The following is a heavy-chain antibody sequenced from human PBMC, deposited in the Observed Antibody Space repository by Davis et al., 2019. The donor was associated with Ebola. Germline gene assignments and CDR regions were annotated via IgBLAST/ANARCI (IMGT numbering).Heavy chain of an antibody. J-gene: IGHJ6*02. V-gene: IGHV6-1*01. D-gene: IGHD5-18*01. CDR3: ARGWLRGGMDV. CDR2: TYYTYKWYN. CDR1: GDRVSTGG. Sequence: PSETLSLTCAISGDRVSTGGWNWIRQSPSRGLEWLGRTYYTYKWYNDYAVSVKSRISINPDTSKNQFSLQLNSVTPEDTALYYCARGWLRGGMDVWGEGTTVTV.